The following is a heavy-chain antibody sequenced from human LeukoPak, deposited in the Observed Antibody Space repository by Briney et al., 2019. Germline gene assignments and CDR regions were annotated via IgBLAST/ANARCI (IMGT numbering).Heavy chain of an antibody. CDR2: INTNSGGT. CDR3: ARGPLDTQFDY. Sequence: AAVKVSCKASGYTFTDYYLHWVRQAPGQGLEWMGWINTNSGGTSYALKFQGRVTMTSDTSISSAYMELSRLRSDDTAVYYCARGPLDTQFDYWGQGTLVAVSS. J-gene: IGHJ4*02. V-gene: IGHV1-2*02. D-gene: IGHD1-1*01. CDR1: GYTFTDYY.